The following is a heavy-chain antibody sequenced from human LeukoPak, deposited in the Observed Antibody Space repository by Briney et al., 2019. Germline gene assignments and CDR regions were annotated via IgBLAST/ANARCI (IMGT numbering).Heavy chain of an antibody. J-gene: IGHJ4*02. Sequence: GGSLRLSCAASGFTFSSYTMNWVRQAPGKGLEWVSSISSSSSYMYYADSVRGRFTISRDNSKYTLSLQMNSLRTDDTAVYYCAKVDNWKYGHHDFWGQGTLVTVSS. CDR1: GFTFSSYT. V-gene: IGHV3-21*04. D-gene: IGHD1-1*01. CDR2: ISSSSSYM. CDR3: AKVDNWKYGHHDF.